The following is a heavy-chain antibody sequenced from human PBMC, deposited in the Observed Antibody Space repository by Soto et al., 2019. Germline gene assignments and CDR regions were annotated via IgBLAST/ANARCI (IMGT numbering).Heavy chain of an antibody. Sequence: SETLSLTCTVSGDSISRYYWTWIRQPPGKGLEYICFIYSGGSAKYNPALRSRVTISVDTSQNLFSLRLSSVTAADTAVYFCARATSSTDSGLDSWGQGTLVTVSS. J-gene: IGHJ4*02. CDR1: GDSISRYY. V-gene: IGHV4-59*01. CDR2: IYSGGSA. D-gene: IGHD6-25*01. CDR3: ARATSSTDSGLDS.